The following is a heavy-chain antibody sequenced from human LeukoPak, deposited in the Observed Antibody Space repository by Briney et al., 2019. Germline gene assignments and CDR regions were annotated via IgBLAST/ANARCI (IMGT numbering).Heavy chain of an antibody. CDR1: GFTFDDYA. Sequence: PGGSLRLSCAASGFTFDDYAMHWVRHAPGKGLEWVSLISGDGGSTYYADSVKGRFTISRDNSKNPLYLQMNSLRTEDTALYYCAKDIVDTAMGRGGNWFDPWGQGTLVTASS. D-gene: IGHD5-18*01. CDR2: ISGDGGST. CDR3: AKDIVDTAMGRGGNWFDP. V-gene: IGHV3-43*02. J-gene: IGHJ5*02.